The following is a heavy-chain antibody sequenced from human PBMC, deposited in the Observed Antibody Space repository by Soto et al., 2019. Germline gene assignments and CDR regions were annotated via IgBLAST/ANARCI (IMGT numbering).Heavy chain of an antibody. Sequence: QVQLVESGGRVVQPGMSLILSCAASGFTFSSYGMHWVRQAPGKGLEWGAVISYDGSNKYYADSVKGRFTISRDNSKNTMYMQMNRLRADDTAVYYCAKDRELGGPGIGDYFDYWGEGTLVTVSS. J-gene: IGHJ4*02. D-gene: IGHD3-10*01. CDR1: GFTFSSYG. V-gene: IGHV3-30*18. CDR3: AKDRELGGPGIGDYFDY. CDR2: ISYDGSNK.